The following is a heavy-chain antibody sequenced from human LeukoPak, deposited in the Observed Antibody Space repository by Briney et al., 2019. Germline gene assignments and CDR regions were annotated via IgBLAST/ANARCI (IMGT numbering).Heavy chain of an antibody. V-gene: IGHV3-7*01. CDR1: GGSISSYH. CDR3: AREYYDFWSGYWRYYYYMDV. D-gene: IGHD3-3*01. Sequence: ETLSLTCTVSGGSISSYHWSWIRQPPGKGLEWVANIKQDGSEKYYVDSVKGRFTISRDNAKNSLYLQMNSLRAEDTAVYYCAREYYDFWSGYWRYYYYMDVWGKGTTVTVSS. J-gene: IGHJ6*03. CDR2: IKQDGSEK.